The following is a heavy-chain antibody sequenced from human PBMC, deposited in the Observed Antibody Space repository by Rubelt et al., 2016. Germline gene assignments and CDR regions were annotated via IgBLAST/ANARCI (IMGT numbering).Heavy chain of an antibody. CDR1: GGSISSSSYY. Sequence: QVQLQQWGPGLVKPSETLSLTCTVSGGSISSSSYYWGWIRQPPGKGLEWIGEINHSGSTNYNPSLKSRVTISVETSKNQFSPKLSSVTAADTAVYYCARGKEGLGVTMMDYWGQGTLVTVSS. CDR2: INHSGST. CDR3: ARGKEGLGVTMMDY. V-gene: IGHV4-39*07. J-gene: IGHJ4*02. D-gene: IGHD3-22*01.